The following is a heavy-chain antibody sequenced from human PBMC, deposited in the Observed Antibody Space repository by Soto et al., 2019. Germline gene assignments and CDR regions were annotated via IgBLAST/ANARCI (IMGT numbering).Heavy chain of an antibody. V-gene: IGHV3-11*01. D-gene: IGHD3-9*01. CDR3: ARDPNVLRYFDWLSTLDY. CDR1: VFTFSDYY. Sequence: PWGSLRLSCAASVFTFSDYYMSWIRQAPGKGLEWVSYISSSGSTIYYADSVKGRFTISRDNAKNSLYLQMNSLRAEDTAVYYCARDPNVLRYFDWLSTLDYWGQGTLVTVSS. J-gene: IGHJ4*02. CDR2: ISSSGSTI.